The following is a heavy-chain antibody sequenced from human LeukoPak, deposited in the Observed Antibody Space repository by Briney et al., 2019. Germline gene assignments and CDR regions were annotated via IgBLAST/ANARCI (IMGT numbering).Heavy chain of an antibody. CDR3: ARVYGSGNPFDY. D-gene: IGHD3-10*01. V-gene: IGHV3-74*01. CDR1: GFTFDDYA. J-gene: IGHJ4*02. Sequence: GGSLRLSCAASGFTFDDYAMHWVRQAPGKGLVWVSRINSDGGSTSYADSVKGRFTISRDNAKNTLYLQMNSLRAEDTAVYYCARVYGSGNPFDYWGQGTLVTVSS. CDR2: INSDGGST.